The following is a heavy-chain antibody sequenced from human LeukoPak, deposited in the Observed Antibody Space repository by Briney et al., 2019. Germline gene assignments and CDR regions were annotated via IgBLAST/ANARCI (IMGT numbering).Heavy chain of an antibody. Sequence: GASVKVSCKASGGTFSSYAISWVRQAPGQGLEWMGRIIPILGIANYAQKFQGRVTITADKSTSTAYMELSSLRSEDTAVYYCARAFVHYDSSGYYWMALDYWGQGTLVTVSS. J-gene: IGHJ4*02. V-gene: IGHV1-69*04. CDR2: IIPILGIA. CDR1: GGTFSSYA. D-gene: IGHD3-22*01. CDR3: ARAFVHYDSSGYYWMALDY.